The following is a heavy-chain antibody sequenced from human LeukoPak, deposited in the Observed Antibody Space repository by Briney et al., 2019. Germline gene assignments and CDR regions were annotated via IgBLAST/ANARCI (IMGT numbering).Heavy chain of an antibody. J-gene: IGHJ4*02. V-gene: IGHV4-34*01. CDR3: ARDKYSSSPLWFFDY. CDR2: INHSGST. CDR1: GGSFSGYY. Sequence: PSETLSLTCAVYGGSFSGYYWSWIRQPPGKGLEWIGEINHSGSTNYNPSLKSRVTISVDTSKNQFSLKLSSVTAADTAVYYCARDKYSSSPLWFFDYLGQGTLVTVSS. D-gene: IGHD6-13*01.